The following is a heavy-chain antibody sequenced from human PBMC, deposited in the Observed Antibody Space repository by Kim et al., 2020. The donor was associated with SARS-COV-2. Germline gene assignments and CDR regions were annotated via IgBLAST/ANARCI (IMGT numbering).Heavy chain of an antibody. CDR2: IDLSDSYA. V-gene: IGHV5-10-1*01. CDR3: ARHGHEYSTSSYYYYGMDV. Sequence: GESLKISCKGSGYSFTSYWISWVRQMPGKGLEWMGRIDLSDSYANYSPSFQGHVTISADKSISTAYLQWSSLKASDTAMYYCARHGHEYSTSSYYYYGMDVWGLGTTVTVSS. CDR1: GYSFTSYW. D-gene: IGHD6-6*01. J-gene: IGHJ6*02.